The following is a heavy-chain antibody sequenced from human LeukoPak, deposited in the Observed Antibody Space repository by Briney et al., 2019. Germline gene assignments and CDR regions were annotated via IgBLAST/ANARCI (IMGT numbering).Heavy chain of an antibody. Sequence: GGSLRLSCAASGFTFGSYEMNWVRQAPGKGLEWVSYISSSGSTIYYADSVKGRFTISRDNAKNSLYLQMNSLRAEDTAVYYCAREGVNGDPDKSDAFDIWGQGTMVTVSS. CDR2: ISSSGSTI. V-gene: IGHV3-48*03. D-gene: IGHD4-17*01. J-gene: IGHJ3*02. CDR3: AREGVNGDPDKSDAFDI. CDR1: GFTFGSYE.